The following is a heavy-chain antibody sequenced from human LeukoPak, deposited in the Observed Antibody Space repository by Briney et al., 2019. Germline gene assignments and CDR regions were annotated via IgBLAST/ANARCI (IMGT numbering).Heavy chain of an antibody. V-gene: IGHV3-7*05. CDR2: VPQDGSDR. D-gene: IGHD3-16*01. J-gene: IGHJ4*02. CDR1: GFIFTSYQ. Sequence: GGSLRLSCAGSGFIFTSYQMSWVRQAPGRGLEWVANVPQDGSDRYFVDSLRGRFTISRDNARNSLFLQMSNLRAEDTAVYYCARWGTVWGLDYWGQGTVVTVSS. CDR3: ARWGTVWGLDY.